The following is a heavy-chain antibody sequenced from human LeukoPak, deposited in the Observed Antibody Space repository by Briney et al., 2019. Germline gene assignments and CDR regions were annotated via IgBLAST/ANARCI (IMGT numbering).Heavy chain of an antibody. Sequence: GASVKVSCKASGYTFTSYGISWVRQAPGQGLEWMGWISAYNGNTNYAQKLQGRVTMTTDTSTSTAYMELRSLRSDDTAVYYCARSTYGSGRYYPDFDYWGQGTLVTVSS. CDR1: GYTFTSYG. D-gene: IGHD3-10*01. V-gene: IGHV1-18*01. CDR2: ISAYNGNT. J-gene: IGHJ4*02. CDR3: ARSTYGSGRYYPDFDY.